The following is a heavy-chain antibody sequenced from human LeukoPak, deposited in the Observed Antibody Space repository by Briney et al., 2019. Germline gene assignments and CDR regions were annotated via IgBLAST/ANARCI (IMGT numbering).Heavy chain of an antibody. Sequence: PGGSLRLSCAASGFTFSVYGMHWVRQAPGKGLEWVAFTRYDGTDKYYADSVRGRFTISRDNSKNTLYLQMNSLRAEDTAVYYCAKGKCSSNSCYVFDYRGQGTLVTVSS. CDR2: TRYDGTDK. V-gene: IGHV3-30*02. CDR3: AKGKCSSNSCYVFDY. J-gene: IGHJ4*02. CDR1: GFTFSVYG. D-gene: IGHD2-2*01.